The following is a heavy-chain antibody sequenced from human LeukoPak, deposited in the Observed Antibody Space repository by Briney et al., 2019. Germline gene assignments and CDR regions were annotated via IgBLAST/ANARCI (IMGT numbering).Heavy chain of an antibody. D-gene: IGHD2-2*01. CDR2: IYYNGNT. CDR1: GDSISNYF. CDR3: ARVAGYCAGTTCYAFYFNS. V-gene: IGHV4-59*01. Sequence: KPSETLSLTCTVSGDSISNYFWSWIRQPPGKGLEWIGHIYYNGNTNNNPSLKTRVTLSIDTSKTQLSLNLRSVTAADTAVYYCARVAGYCAGTTCYAFYFNSWGQGTLVTVSS. J-gene: IGHJ4*02.